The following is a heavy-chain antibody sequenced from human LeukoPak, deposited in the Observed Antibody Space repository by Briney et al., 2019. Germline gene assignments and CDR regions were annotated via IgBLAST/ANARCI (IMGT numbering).Heavy chain of an antibody. J-gene: IGHJ3*02. V-gene: IGHV4-39*07. CDR1: GDSISNKNFY. Sequence: SETLSLTCTVSGDSISNKNFYWGWIRKPPGKDLEWIASIYYSGHTYYNPSLKSRVTLSIDTSKNQFSLKLSSVTAADTAVYYCARLYRLEENAFDIWGQGTMVTVSS. CDR3: ARLYRLEENAFDI. D-gene: IGHD3-3*01. CDR2: IYYSGHT.